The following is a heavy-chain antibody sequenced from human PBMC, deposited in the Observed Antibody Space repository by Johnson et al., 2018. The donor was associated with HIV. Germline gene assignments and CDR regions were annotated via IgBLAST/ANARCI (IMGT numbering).Heavy chain of an antibody. CDR3: ARGEWSSSKGGSFDM. J-gene: IGHJ3*02. V-gene: IGHV3-11*04. D-gene: IGHD6-13*01. CDR2: ISRGGGSV. Sequence: QLVEPGGGLVKPGGSLRPSCSASGFPFSDYYMRWLRPPPGTGPEWVSYISRGGGSVHYGESVKGRFLISRDNAKNSLFVEMNSLRAEDTAVYYGARGEWSSSKGGSFDMWGQGTLVTVSS. CDR1: GFPFSDYY.